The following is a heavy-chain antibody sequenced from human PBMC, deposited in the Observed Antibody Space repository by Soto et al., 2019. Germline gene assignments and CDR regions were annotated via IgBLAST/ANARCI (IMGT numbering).Heavy chain of an antibody. CDR2: IYPGDSDT. V-gene: IGHV5-51*01. J-gene: IGHJ3*02. CDR3: ARLDAAAGTGDAFVI. CDR1: GYSFTSYW. Sequence: PGESLKISCKGSGYSFTSYWIGWVRQMPGKGLEWMGIIYPGDSDTRYSPSFQGQVTISADKSISTAYLQWSSLKASDTAMYYCARLDAAAGTGDAFVIWGQGTMVTVSS. D-gene: IGHD6-13*01.